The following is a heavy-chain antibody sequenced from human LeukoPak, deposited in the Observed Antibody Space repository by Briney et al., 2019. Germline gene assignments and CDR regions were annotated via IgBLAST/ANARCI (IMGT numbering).Heavy chain of an antibody. CDR1: GGSISSGGYY. CDR2: IYYSGST. D-gene: IGHD1-26*01. J-gene: IGHJ5*02. V-gene: IGHV4-31*03. Sequence: SQTLSLTCTVSGGSISSGGYYWSWIRQHPGKGLEWIGYIYYSGSTYYNPSLKSRVTISVDTSKNQFSLKLSSVTAADTAVYYCARWGQDYHGNWFDPWGQGTLVTVSS. CDR3: ARWGQDYHGNWFDP.